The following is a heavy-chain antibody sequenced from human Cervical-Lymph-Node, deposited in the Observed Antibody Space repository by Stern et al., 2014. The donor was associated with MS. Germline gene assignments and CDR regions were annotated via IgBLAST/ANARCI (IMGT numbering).Heavy chain of an antibody. CDR1: GGSISSSNW. J-gene: IGHJ4*02. Sequence: QLQLQESGPGLVKPSGTLSLTCAVSGGSISSSNWWSWVRQPPGKGLEWIGEIYHSGSTNYNPSLKSRVTISADKSKNQSSLTRSLVPAADTAVYSCASRSFLYGSGSYHSDGEDYFDYWGQGTLVTVSS. V-gene: IGHV4-4*02. CDR2: IYHSGST. D-gene: IGHD3-10*01. CDR3: ASRSFLYGSGSYHSDGEDYFDY.